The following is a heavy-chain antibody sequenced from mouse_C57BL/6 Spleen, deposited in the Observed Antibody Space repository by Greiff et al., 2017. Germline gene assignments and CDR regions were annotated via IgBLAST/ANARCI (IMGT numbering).Heavy chain of an antibody. CDR1: GYTFTSYW. Sequence: VQLQQPGAELVKPGASVKLSCKASGYTFTSYWMHWVKQRPGQGLEWIGMIHPNSGSTNYNEKFKSKATLTVDKSSSTAYMQLSSLTSEDSAVYYCARDDYDGIFAYWGQGTLVTVSA. J-gene: IGHJ3*01. D-gene: IGHD2-4*01. V-gene: IGHV1-64*01. CDR2: IHPNSGST. CDR3: ARDDYDGIFAY.